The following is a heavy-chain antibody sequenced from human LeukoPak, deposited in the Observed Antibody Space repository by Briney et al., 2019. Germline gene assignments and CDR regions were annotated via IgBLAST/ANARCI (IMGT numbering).Heavy chain of an antibody. J-gene: IGHJ6*02. CDR1: GGTFSSYA. CDR3: ARDGAAVADTYYYYGMDV. D-gene: IGHD6-19*01. V-gene: IGHV1-69*06. Sequence: SVKVSCTASGGTFSSYAISWVRQAPGQGLEWMGGIIPIFGTANYAQKFQGRVTITADKSTSTAYMELSSLRSEDTAVYYCARDGAAVADTYYYYGMDVWGQGTTVTVSS. CDR2: IIPIFGTA.